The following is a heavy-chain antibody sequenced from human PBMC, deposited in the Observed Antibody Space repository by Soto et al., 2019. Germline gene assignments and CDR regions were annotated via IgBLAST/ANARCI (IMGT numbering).Heavy chain of an antibody. CDR2: IYSGGTT. D-gene: IGHD2-15*01. CDR1: GVTVSNNW. J-gene: IGHJ4*02. V-gene: IGHV3-66*01. CDR3: ARNLPETPLGY. Sequence: EVQLVESGGGLVQPGGSLTLSCAASGVTVSNNWMTWVRQAPGKGLELVSLIYSGGTTHYADSVKGRFTIYRDGSKNMVYLQMNGLRFEDTAVYYSARNLPETPLGYWGQGTLVTVSS.